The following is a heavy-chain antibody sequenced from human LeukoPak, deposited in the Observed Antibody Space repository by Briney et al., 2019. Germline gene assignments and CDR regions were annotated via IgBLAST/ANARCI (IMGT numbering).Heavy chain of an antibody. CDR2: IGWNGGSI. Sequence: GRSLRLSCAASGFTFDDYAMHWVRQAPGKGLEWVSGIGWNGGSIGYADSVKGRFTISRDNAKNSLYLQMNSLRAEDTAVYYCAKSPRHYDSSGYYLADYWGQGTLGTVSS. CDR3: AKSPRHYDSSGYYLADY. V-gene: IGHV3-9*01. J-gene: IGHJ4*02. D-gene: IGHD3-22*01. CDR1: GFTFDDYA.